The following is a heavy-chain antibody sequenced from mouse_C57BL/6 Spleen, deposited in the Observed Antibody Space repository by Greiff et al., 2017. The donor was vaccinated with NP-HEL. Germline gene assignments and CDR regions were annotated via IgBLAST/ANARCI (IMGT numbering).Heavy chain of an antibody. CDR2: ISYDGST. D-gene: IGHD1-1*01. V-gene: IGHV3-6*01. J-gene: IGHJ2*01. CDR3: AREGYGRCYFDY. Sequence: ESGPGLVKPSQSLSFTCSASGYSITSGYYRYWIRRLPGNQLEWVGFISYDGSTNYNPYFKNRTSITRNTSKNPFFLKLQSVTTEDTATYYCAREGYGRCYFDYWGQGTTLTVSS. CDR1: GYSITSGYY.